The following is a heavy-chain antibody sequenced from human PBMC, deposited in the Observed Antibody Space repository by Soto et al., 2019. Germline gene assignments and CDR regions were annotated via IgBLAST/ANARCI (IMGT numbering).Heavy chain of an antibody. V-gene: IGHV4-61*01. CDR1: GVIVSRGTYY. Sequence: SETLSLTCNVSGVIVSRGTYYWSWIRQPPGKGLEWIGYIYYSGSTNYNPSLKSRVTISVDTSKNQFSLKLSSVTAADTAIYYCARHPLAHHSLWDTDPWGPATLVTVSS. D-gene: IGHD1-26*01. J-gene: IGHJ5*02. CDR3: ARHPLAHHSLWDTDP. CDR2: IYYSGST.